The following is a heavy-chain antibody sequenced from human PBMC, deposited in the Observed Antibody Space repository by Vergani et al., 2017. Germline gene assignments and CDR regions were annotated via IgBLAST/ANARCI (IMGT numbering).Heavy chain of an antibody. CDR2: IKSDGSIT. CDR3: ARARCLEACYMSIWHDS. D-gene: IGHD3-16*02. V-gene: IGHV3-74*03. J-gene: IGHJ5*01. CDR1: GFSFNSYR. Sequence: EVQLVESGGGLVKPGGSLRLSCAASGFSFNSYRMHWVRQVPGKGLLWVSRIKSDGSITAYSDSVKGRFTIYRDNAQNTLYLQMNSLRVEDTGVYYCARARCLEACYMSIWHDSWGQGTLVTVSS.